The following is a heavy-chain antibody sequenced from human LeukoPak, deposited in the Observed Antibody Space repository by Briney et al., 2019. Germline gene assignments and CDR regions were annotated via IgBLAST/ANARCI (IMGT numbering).Heavy chain of an antibody. CDR3: ARDLYGVSHDY. Sequence: GGSLRLSCAASGFTVSSNYMSWARQAPGKGLEWVSVIYSSGMTYYADSVKGRFTISRDNSKNTLYLHMNSLRAEDTAVYYCARDLYGVSHDYWGQGTLVTVSS. CDR2: IYSSGMT. CDR1: GFTVSSNY. J-gene: IGHJ4*02. D-gene: IGHD4-17*01. V-gene: IGHV3-53*01.